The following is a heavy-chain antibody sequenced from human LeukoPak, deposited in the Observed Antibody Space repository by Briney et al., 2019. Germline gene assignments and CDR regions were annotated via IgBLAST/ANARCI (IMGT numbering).Heavy chain of an antibody. CDR2: IRTKANNYAT. CDR3: SRHEALLGDY. V-gene: IGHV3-73*01. D-gene: IGHD2-21*02. CDR1: GFTFSGST. J-gene: IGHJ4*02. Sequence: GGSLKLSCAASGFTFSGSTVHWVRQASGKGLDWVGHIRTKANNYATAYAASVKGRFTISRDDSKNTAYLQMNSLKIEDTAVYYCSRHEALLGDYWGQGTLVTVSS.